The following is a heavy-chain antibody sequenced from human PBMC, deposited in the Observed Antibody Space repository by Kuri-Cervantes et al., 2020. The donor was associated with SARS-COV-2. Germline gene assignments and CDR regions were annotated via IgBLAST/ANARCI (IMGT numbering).Heavy chain of an antibody. V-gene: IGHV3-15*01. J-gene: IGHJ4*02. CDR3: TRGGGLRFLEWFSDY. CDR2: IKSKTDGGTT. CDR1: GFTFSNAW. Sequence: GGSLRLSCAASGFTFSNAWMSWVRQAPGKGLEWVGRIKSKTDGGTTDYAAPVKGRFTISRDDSKNTLYLQMNSLKTEDTAVYYCTRGGGLRFLEWFSDYWGQGTLVTVSS. D-gene: IGHD3-3*01.